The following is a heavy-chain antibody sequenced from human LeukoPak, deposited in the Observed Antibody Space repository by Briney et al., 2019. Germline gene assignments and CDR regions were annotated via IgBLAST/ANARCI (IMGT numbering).Heavy chain of an antibody. CDR3: AKGLGVLPIFDY. D-gene: IGHD3-16*01. CDR2: ISGSGGST. J-gene: IGHJ4*02. Sequence: GGSLRLSCAASGFTFSSYGMSWVRQAPGKGLEWVSGISGSGGSTYYADSVKGRFTISRDNSKNTLYLRMNSLRAEDTAVYYCAKGLGVLPIFDYWGQGTLVTVSS. V-gene: IGHV3-23*01. CDR1: GFTFSSYG.